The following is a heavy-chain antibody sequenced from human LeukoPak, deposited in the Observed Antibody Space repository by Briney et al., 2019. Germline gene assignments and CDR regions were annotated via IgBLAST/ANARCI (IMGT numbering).Heavy chain of an antibody. CDR1: GGTFSSYA. J-gene: IGHJ6*04. CDR2: ITPIFGTA. Sequence: SVKVSCKASGGTFSSYAISWVQQAPGQGLEWMGGITPIFGTANYAQKFQGRVTITADKSTSTAYMELSSLRSEDTAVYYCARGKERVVWQQRYYYYGMDVWGKGTTVTVSS. V-gene: IGHV1-69*06. CDR3: ARGKERVVWQQRYYYYGMDV. D-gene: IGHD6-13*01.